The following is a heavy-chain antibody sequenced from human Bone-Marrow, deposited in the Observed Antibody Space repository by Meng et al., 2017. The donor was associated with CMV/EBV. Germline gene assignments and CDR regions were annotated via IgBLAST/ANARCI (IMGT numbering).Heavy chain of an antibody. Sequence: GGSLRLSCAASGFTFSSYSMNWVRQAPGKGLEWVSYISSSSSTIYYADSVKGRFTISRDNAKNSLYLQMNSLRAEDTAVYYCARDQVGDEANYYDFWSGYGYGMDVWGQGTTVTVSS. V-gene: IGHV3-48*04. J-gene: IGHJ6*02. CDR3: ARDQVGDEANYYDFWSGYGYGMDV. D-gene: IGHD3-3*01. CDR1: GFTFSSYS. CDR2: ISSSSSTI.